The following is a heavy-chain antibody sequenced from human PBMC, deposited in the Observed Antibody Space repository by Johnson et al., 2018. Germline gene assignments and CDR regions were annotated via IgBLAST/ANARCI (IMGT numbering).Heavy chain of an antibody. D-gene: IGHD3-22*01. Sequence: VQLVESGGGLVQPGGSLKLSCAASGFTFSGSAMHWVRQASGKGLEWVGRIRSKVNSYAKAYAAAVKGRFTISSDDSKNTAYRQMTSLKTEDKSVYCCTNPYYYYSSGYEPPDAFDIWGQGTMVTVSS. V-gene: IGHV3-73*01. CDR1: GFTFSGSA. CDR3: TNPYYYYSSGYEPPDAFDI. J-gene: IGHJ3*02. CDR2: IRSKVNSYAK.